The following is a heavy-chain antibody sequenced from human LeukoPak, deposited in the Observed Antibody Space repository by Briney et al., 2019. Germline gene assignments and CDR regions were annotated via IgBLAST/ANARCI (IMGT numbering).Heavy chain of an antibody. D-gene: IGHD1-7*01. Sequence: ASVKVSCKASGYTFTSYGISWVRQAPGQWLEWMGWISAYNGNTNYAQKLQGRVTMTTDTSTSTAYMELRSLRSDDTAVYYCARDGRYNWNFVPTRRPLDYWGQGTLVTVSS. J-gene: IGHJ4*02. CDR3: ARDGRYNWNFVPTRRPLDY. CDR2: ISAYNGNT. CDR1: GYTFTSYG. V-gene: IGHV1-18*01.